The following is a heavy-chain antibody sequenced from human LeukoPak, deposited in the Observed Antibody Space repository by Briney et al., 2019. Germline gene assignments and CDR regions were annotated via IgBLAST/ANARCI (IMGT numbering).Heavy chain of an antibody. D-gene: IGHD3-10*01. CDR2: IWYDGSNK. CDR3: ARDLALLWFGELPRGFDY. Sequence: PGRSLRLSCAASGFTFSSYGMHWVRQAPGKGLEWVAVIWYDGSNKYYADSVKGRFTISRDNSKNTLYLQMNSLRAEDTAVYYCARDLALLWFGELPRGFDYWGQGTLVTVSS. V-gene: IGHV3-33*01. CDR1: GFTFSSYG. J-gene: IGHJ4*02.